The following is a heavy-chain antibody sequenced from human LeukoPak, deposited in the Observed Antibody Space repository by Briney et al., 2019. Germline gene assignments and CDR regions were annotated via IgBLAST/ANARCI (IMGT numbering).Heavy chain of an antibody. CDR2: IYYSGST. J-gene: IGHJ6*03. CDR3: ARANPSTFVYYMDV. D-gene: IGHD5/OR15-5a*01. V-gene: IGHV4-59*01. CDR1: GGSISSYY. Sequence: SETLSLTCTVSGGSISSYYWSWTRQPPGKGLEWIGYIYYSGSTNYNPSLKSRVTISVDTSKNQFSLKLSSVTAADTAVYYCARANPSTFVYYMDVWGKGTTVTVSS.